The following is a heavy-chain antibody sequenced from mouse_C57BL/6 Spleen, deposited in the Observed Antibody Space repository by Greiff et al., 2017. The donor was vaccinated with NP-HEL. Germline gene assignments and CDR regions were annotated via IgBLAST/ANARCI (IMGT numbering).Heavy chain of an antibody. V-gene: IGHV1-26*01. CDR2: INPNNGGT. CDR1: GYTFTDYY. J-gene: IGHJ4*01. D-gene: IGHD1-1*01. CDR3: AREVYYGSIYVGAMDY. Sequence: VQLQQSGPELVKPGASVKISCKASGYTFTDYYMNWVKQSHGKSLEWIGDINPNNGGTSYNQKFKGKATLTVDKSSSTAYMELRSLTSEDSAVYYCAREVYYGSIYVGAMDYWGQGTSVTVSS.